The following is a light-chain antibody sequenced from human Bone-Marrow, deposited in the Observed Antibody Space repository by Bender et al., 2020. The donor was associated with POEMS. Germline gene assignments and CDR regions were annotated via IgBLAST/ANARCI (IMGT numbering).Light chain of an antibody. V-gene: IGLV2-23*02. J-gene: IGLJ3*02. CDR3: CSYAGSLWV. Sequence: QSALTQPASVSGSPGQLITISCTGSSSDIGNSNLVSWYQQHPGKAPKFMIYDVTKRPSGVPDRFSGSKSGNTASLTISGLQADDEADYYCCSYAGSLWVFGGGTKLTVL. CDR2: DVT. CDR1: SSDIGNSNL.